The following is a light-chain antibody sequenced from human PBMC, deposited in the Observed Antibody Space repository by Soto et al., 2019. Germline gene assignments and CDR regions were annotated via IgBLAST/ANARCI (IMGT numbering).Light chain of an antibody. Sequence: IVLTQSPGTLSLSPGERATLSCRASQSVSSSYLAWYQQKPDQAPRLLIYGASSRATGIPDRFSGSGSGTDFTLTISRLEPEDFAVYYCQQYGSSPRTFGQGTKVEIK. V-gene: IGKV3-20*01. J-gene: IGKJ1*01. CDR2: GAS. CDR1: QSVSSSY. CDR3: QQYGSSPRT.